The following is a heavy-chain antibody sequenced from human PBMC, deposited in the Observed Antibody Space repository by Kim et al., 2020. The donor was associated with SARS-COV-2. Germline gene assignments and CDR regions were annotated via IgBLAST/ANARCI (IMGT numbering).Heavy chain of an antibody. CDR2: INPSGGST. D-gene: IGHD6-19*01. J-gene: IGHJ6*02. CDR1: GYTFTSYY. V-gene: IGHV1-46*01. CDR3: ARDRVAVAAYRRYYYYGMDV. Sequence: ASVKVSCKASGYTFTSYYMHWVRQAPGQGLEWMGIINPSGGSTSYAQKFQGRVTMTRDTSTSTVYMELSSLRSEDTAGYYCARDRVAVAAYRRYYYYGMDVWGQGTTVTVSS.